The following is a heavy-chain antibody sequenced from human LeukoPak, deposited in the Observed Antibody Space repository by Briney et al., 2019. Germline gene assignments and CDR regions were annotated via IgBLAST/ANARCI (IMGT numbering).Heavy chain of an antibody. V-gene: IGHV1-69*13. CDR1: GGTFSSYA. Sequence: ASVKVSCKASGGTFSSYAISWVRQAPGQGLEWMGGIIPIFGTANYAQKFQGRVTITADESTSTAYMELSSLRSEDTAVYYCARDGGKYCSSTSCYGPDYWGQGTLVIVSS. D-gene: IGHD2-2*01. CDR3: ARDGGKYCSSTSCYGPDY. CDR2: IIPIFGTA. J-gene: IGHJ4*02.